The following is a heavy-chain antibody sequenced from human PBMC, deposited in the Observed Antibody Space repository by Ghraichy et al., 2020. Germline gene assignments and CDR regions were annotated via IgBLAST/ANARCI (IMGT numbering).Heavy chain of an antibody. CDR1: GGSISSYY. Sequence: SETLSLTCTVSGGSISSYYWSWIRQPPGKGLEWIGYIYYSGSTNYNPSLKSRVTISVDTSKNQFSLKLSSVTAADTAVYYCARGIWQLVGVTADYWGQGTLVTVSS. J-gene: IGHJ4*02. CDR3: ARGIWQLVGVTADY. D-gene: IGHD6-6*01. V-gene: IGHV4-59*01. CDR2: IYYSGST.